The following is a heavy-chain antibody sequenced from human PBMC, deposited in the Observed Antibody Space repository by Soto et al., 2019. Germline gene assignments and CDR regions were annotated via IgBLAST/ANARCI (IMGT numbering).Heavy chain of an antibody. D-gene: IGHD6-13*01. CDR1: GYTFSSYA. CDR3: AKDQRGVSAAARMDV. Sequence: EVQLLESGGALVQPGGSLRLSCAASGYTFSSYAMTWVRQAPGKGLEWVSAISNSGGNTFHADSVKGRFTISRDNSKNTLYLQMNSLRAVDTAVYYCAKDQRGVSAAARMDVWGQGTTVTVSS. V-gene: IGHV3-23*01. CDR2: ISNSGGNT. J-gene: IGHJ6*02.